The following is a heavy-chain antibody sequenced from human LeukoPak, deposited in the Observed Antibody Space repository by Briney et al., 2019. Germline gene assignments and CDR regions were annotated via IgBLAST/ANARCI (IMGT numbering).Heavy chain of an antibody. CDR1: GGSISSGGYS. CDR2: IYHSGST. V-gene: IGHV4-30-2*01. D-gene: IGHD3-9*01. CDR3: ARGISDYDILTGYYIRAFDI. Sequence: SETLSLTCAVSGGSISSGGYSWSWIRQPPGKGLEWIGYIYHSGSTYSNPSLKSRVTISVDRSKNQFSLKLSSVTAADTAVYYCARGISDYDILTGYYIRAFDIWGQGTMVTVSS. J-gene: IGHJ3*02.